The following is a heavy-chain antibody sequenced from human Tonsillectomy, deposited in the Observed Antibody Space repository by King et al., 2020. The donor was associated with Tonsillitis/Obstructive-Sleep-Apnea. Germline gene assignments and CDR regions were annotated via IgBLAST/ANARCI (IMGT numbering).Heavy chain of an antibody. CDR3: ARDSYGFWGGYSDY. V-gene: IGHV3-7*04. Sequence: EGKRGEAGGGVVQTGGVVRRVGEDEGLTGSSVWMRGVREERGKGREGGGNVKKDGSEKYYVESVKGRFTISRDNAKNSLYLQMNSLRAEDTAVYYCARDSYGFWGGYSDYWGHGTLVTFSS. J-gene: IGHJ4*01. D-gene: IGHD3-3*01. CDR2: VKKDGSEK. CDR1: GLTGSSVW.